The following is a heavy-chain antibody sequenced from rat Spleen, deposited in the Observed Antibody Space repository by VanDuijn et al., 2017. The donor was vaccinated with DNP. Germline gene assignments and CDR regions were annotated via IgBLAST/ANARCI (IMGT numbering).Heavy chain of an antibody. CDR3: ATSSYFGYDYGFAY. D-gene: IGHD1-7*01. Sequence: EVQLVESGGGLVQPGWSPKLSCAASGFTVSDFNMAWVRQAPKKGLEWVASISYDGSSTYYRDSVRGRFTISRDYARSTLYLQMDSLRSEDTATYYCATSSYFGYDYGFAYWGQGTLVTVSS. CDR1: GFTVSDFN. V-gene: IGHV5-7*01. CDR2: ISYDGSST. J-gene: IGHJ3*01.